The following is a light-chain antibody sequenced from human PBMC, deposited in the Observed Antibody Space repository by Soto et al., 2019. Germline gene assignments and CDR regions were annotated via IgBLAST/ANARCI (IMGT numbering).Light chain of an antibody. CDR2: EGS. CDR1: SSDVGTYNP. V-gene: IGLV2-23*01. Sequence: QSALTQPASVSGSPGQLITISCAATSSDVGTYNPVSWYQHHPGKAPKVIIYEGSKRPSGISNRFSGSKSGNTASLTISGLQTEDEADYYCCSYAGSNTPKYVFGSGTKVTVL. CDR3: CSYAGSNTPKYV. J-gene: IGLJ1*01.